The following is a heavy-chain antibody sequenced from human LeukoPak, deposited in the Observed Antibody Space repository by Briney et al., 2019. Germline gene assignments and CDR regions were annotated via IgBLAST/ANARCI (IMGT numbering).Heavy chain of an antibody. D-gene: IGHD3-16*01. CDR2: IKQGGGEK. Sequence: GGSLRLSCAASGFTFSDYWMSWVRQAPGKGLEWVANIKQGGGEKFYVDSVKGRFTISRDNAKNSLYLQMNSLRAEDTAVYYCARDRGIDYWGQGTLVTVSS. J-gene: IGHJ4*02. V-gene: IGHV3-7*01. CDR3: ARDRGIDY. CDR1: GFTFSDYW.